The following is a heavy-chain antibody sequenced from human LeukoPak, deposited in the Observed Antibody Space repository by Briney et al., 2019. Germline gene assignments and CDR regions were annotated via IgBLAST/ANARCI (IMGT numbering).Heavy chain of an antibody. D-gene: IGHD2-2*01. CDR1: GYTFTSYD. Sequence: ASVKVSCKASGYTFTSYDINWVRQATGQGLEWMGWMNPNSGNTGYAQTFQGRVTITRNTSISTAYMELSSLRAEDTALYYCARDWGCSSTSCYYYYYMDVWGKGTTVTVSS. V-gene: IGHV1-8*03. J-gene: IGHJ6*03. CDR2: MNPNSGNT. CDR3: ARDWGCSSTSCYYYYYMDV.